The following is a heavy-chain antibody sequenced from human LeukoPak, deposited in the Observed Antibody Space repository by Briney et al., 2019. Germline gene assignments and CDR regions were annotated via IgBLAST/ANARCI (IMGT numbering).Heavy chain of an antibody. V-gene: IGHV3-30*03. CDR3: ARETRESSGWYFGPSWFDP. CDR2: ISYDGSNK. D-gene: IGHD6-19*01. J-gene: IGHJ5*02. Sequence: GGSPRLSCAASGFTFSSYGMHWVRQAPGKGLEWVAVISYDGSNKYYADSVKGRFTISRDNSKNTLYLQMNSLRAEDTAVYYCARETRESSGWYFGPSWFDPWGQGTLVTVSS. CDR1: GFTFSSYG.